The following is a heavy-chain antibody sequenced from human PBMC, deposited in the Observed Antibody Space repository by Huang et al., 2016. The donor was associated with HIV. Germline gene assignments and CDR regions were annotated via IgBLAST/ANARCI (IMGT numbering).Heavy chain of an antibody. CDR3: ARHGRVAGHYYNNMDV. V-gene: IGHV4-39*01. Sequence: LQLQESGPGLVKSSETLSLICTVSGGSISSSSYYWGGIRQPPGKGAEWIGSIYYSGNTYYNPPLKSRVTISVDTSKNQFSLKVNSVTAADTAVYYCARHGRVAGHYYNNMDVWGRGTTVTVSS. D-gene: IGHD6-19*01. CDR1: GGSISSSSYY. CDR2: IYYSGNT. J-gene: IGHJ6*02.